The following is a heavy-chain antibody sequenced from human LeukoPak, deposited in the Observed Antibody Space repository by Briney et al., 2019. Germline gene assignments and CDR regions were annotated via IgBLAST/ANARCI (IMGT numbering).Heavy chain of an antibody. D-gene: IGHD3-3*01. V-gene: IGHV1-8*01. CDR1: GYTFTSYD. Sequence: ASVKVSCKASGYTFTSYDINWVRQATGQGLEWMGWMNPNSGNTGYAQKFQGRVTMTRNTSISTAYMELSSLRSEDTAVYYCARVRDYDFWSAYYSLNAFNIWGQGTMVTVSS. J-gene: IGHJ3*02. CDR3: ARVRDYDFWSAYYSLNAFNI. CDR2: MNPNSGNT.